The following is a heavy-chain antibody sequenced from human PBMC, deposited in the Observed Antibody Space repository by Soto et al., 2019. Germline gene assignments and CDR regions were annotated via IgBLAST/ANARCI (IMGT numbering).Heavy chain of an antibody. Sequence: SETLSLTCTVSGGSISSYYWSWIRQPPGKGLEWIGYIYHSGSTYYNPSLKSRVTISVDRSKNQFSLKLSSVTAADMAVYYCARGQVVAAQHWGQGTLVTVSS. J-gene: IGHJ4*02. CDR1: GGSISSYY. D-gene: IGHD2-15*01. V-gene: IGHV4-59*12. CDR2: IYHSGST. CDR3: ARGQVVAAQH.